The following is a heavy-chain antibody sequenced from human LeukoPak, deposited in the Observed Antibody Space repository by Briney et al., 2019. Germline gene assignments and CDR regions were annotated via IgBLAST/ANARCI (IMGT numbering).Heavy chain of an antibody. CDR1: GFTFSSYG. Sequence: GGSLRLSCAASGFTFSSYGVHWVRQAPGKGLEWVAVISYDGSNKYYADSVKGRFTISRDNSKNTLYLQMNSLRAEDTAVYYCAGGTATVTMEFWGQGTLVTVSS. CDR3: AGGTATVTMEF. CDR2: ISYDGSNK. D-gene: IGHD4-17*01. V-gene: IGHV3-30*03. J-gene: IGHJ4*02.